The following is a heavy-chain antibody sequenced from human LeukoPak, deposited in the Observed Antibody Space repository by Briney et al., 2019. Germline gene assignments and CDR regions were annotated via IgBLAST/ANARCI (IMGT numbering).Heavy chain of an antibody. J-gene: IGHJ6*03. CDR3: ARTFHSSSWYSYYYYYMDV. CDR1: GGSFSGYY. Sequence: SETLSLTCAVYGGSFSGYYWSWIRQPPGKGLEWIGYIYYSGSTNYNPSLKSRVTISVDTSKNQFSLKLSSVTAADTAVYYCARTFHSSSWYSYYYYYMDVWGKGTTVTVSS. V-gene: IGHV4-59*01. CDR2: IYYSGST. D-gene: IGHD6-13*01.